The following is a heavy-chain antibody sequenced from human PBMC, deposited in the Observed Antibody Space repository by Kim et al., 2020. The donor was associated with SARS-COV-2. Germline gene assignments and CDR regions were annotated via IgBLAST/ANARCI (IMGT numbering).Heavy chain of an antibody. J-gene: IGHJ4*02. D-gene: IGHD4-17*01. V-gene: IGHV1-3*01. CDR3: AREGDDYGDYGVDY. Sequence: SQKFQGRVTITRDTSASTAYMGLSSLRSEDTAVYYCAREGDDYGDYGVDYWGQGTLVTVSS.